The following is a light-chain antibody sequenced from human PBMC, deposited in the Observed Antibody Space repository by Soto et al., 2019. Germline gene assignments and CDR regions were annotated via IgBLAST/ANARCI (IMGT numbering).Light chain of an antibody. V-gene: IGKV3-20*01. CDR1: QSVSSSY. Sequence: EIVLTQSPGTLSLSPGERATLSCRASQSVSSSYLAWYQQKPGQAPRLLMFGASSRASGIPDRFSGSGSETDFTLTISRLEPEDFAVYYCQQHGSSPYTFGQGTKL. CDR3: QQHGSSPYT. J-gene: IGKJ2*01. CDR2: GAS.